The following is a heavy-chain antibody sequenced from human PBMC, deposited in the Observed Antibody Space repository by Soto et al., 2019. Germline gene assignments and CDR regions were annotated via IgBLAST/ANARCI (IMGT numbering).Heavy chain of an antibody. V-gene: IGHV5-51*01. CDR1: GYSFTSYW. CDR3: ARLGGHSSLVSGIFPKRDV. J-gene: IGHJ6*02. Sequence: GESLKISCKGSGYSFTSYWIGWVRQMPGKGLEWMGIIYPGDSDTRYSPSFQGQVTISADKSISTAYLQWSSLKASGTAMHYCARLGGHSSLVSGIFPKRDVGAQGPRVPVSS. D-gene: IGHD3-10*01. CDR2: IYPGDSDT.